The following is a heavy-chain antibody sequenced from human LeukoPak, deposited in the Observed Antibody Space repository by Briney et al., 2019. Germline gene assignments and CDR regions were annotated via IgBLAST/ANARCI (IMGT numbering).Heavy chain of an antibody. CDR2: ITTSGGST. CDR3: ARHASTHYFDS. Sequence: GGSLRLSCTASRSTFKSYAMSWVRQAPGKGLEWVAAITTSGGSTNYADSVKGRFTISRDSSKSTLYLQMNSLRAEDTAMYYCARHASTHYFDSWGQGTLVTVSS. CDR1: RSTFKSYA. V-gene: IGHV3-23*01. D-gene: IGHD2/OR15-2a*01. J-gene: IGHJ4*02.